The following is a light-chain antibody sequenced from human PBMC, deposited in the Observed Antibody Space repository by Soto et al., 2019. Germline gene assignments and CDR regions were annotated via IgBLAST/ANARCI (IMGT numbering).Light chain of an antibody. CDR1: QGISSF. J-gene: IGKJ3*01. CDR2: GAS. Sequence: IQLTPSPSSLSASVGDRVTITCRASQGISSFFAWYQQKPGKAPKLLIYGASTLQSGVPSRFSGSGSGTDFTLTIGSLQPEDFATYYCQQLNSFPIPFGPGTKVDIK. V-gene: IGKV1-9*01. CDR3: QQLNSFPIP.